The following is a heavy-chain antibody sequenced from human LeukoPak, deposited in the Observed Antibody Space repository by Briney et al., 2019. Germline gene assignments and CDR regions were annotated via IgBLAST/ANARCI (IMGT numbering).Heavy chain of an antibody. J-gene: IGHJ4*02. CDR1: GGTFSSYA. Sequence: SVKVSCKASGGTFSSYAISWVRQAPGQGLEWMGRIIPILGIANYAQKFQGRVTITADKSTSTAYMELSSLRSEDTAVYYFASPHLPSSGWYAWNYWGQGTLVTVSS. CDR3: ASPHLPSSGWYAWNY. D-gene: IGHD6-19*01. CDR2: IIPILGIA. V-gene: IGHV1-69*04.